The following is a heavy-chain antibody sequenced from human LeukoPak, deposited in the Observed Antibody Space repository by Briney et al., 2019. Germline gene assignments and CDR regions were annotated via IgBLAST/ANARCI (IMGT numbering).Heavy chain of an antibody. J-gene: IGHJ4*02. Sequence: ASVKVSCKAFGYTFTSNYMHWVRQAPGQGPEWMGVISPSGGSTTYAQKFQGRVTLTRDMSISTAYMELSRLRSDDTAVYYCARSPDILTGENFDYWGQGTLVTVSS. D-gene: IGHD3-9*01. CDR2: ISPSGGST. V-gene: IGHV1-46*01. CDR3: ARSPDILTGENFDY. CDR1: GYTFTSNY.